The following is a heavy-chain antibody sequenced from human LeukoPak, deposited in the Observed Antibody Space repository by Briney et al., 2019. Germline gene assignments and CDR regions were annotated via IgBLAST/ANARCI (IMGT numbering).Heavy chain of an antibody. CDR2: IYPGDSDT. Sequence: GESLKISCKASGYSFTSYWIGWVRQMPGKGLEWMGIIYPGDSDTSYNPSFQGQVTISADKSISTAYLQWSSLKASDTAMYYCATSNYGDNDAFDIWGQGTMVTVSS. CDR3: ATSNYGDNDAFDI. CDR1: GYSFTSYW. J-gene: IGHJ3*02. V-gene: IGHV5-51*01. D-gene: IGHD4-17*01.